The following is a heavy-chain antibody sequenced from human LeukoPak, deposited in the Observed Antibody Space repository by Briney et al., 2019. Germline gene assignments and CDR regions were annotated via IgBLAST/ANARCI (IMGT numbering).Heavy chain of an antibody. CDR2: IYTSGST. J-gene: IGHJ4*02. V-gene: IGHV4-4*09. Sequence: SETLSLTCTVSGGSISSYYWSWIRQPPGMGLEWIGYIYTSGSTNYNPSLKSRVTISVDTSKNQFSLKLSSVTAADTAVYYCARLVVDYGGNSGYFDYWGQGTLSPSPQ. CDR3: ARLVVDYGGNSGYFDY. CDR1: GGSISSYY. D-gene: IGHD4-23*01.